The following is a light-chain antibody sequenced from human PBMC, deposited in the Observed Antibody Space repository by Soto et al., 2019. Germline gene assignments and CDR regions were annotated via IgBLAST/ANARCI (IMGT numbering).Light chain of an antibody. J-gene: IGLJ2*01. CDR1: NSDVGSYYL. V-gene: IGLV2-23*01. Sequence: QSVLTQPASVSGSPGQSITISCTGTNSDVGSYYLVSWYQQHPGKAPKLMIYEGSKRPSGVSSRFSGSKSENTASLTISGLQTEDEADYYCCTYAADSTFVIFGGGTKLTVL. CDR2: EGS. CDR3: CTYAADSTFVI.